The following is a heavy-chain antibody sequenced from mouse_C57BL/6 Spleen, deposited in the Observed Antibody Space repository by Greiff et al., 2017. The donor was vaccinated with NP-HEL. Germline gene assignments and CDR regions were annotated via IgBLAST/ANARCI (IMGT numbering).Heavy chain of an antibody. CDR1: GYTFTSYT. D-gene: IGHD2-3*01. CDR3: AREGGYDGTHVGFAY. V-gene: IGHV1-4*01. J-gene: IGHJ3*01. Sequence: QVQLKQSGAELARPGASVKMSCKASGYTFTSYTMHWVKQRPGQGLEWIGYINPSSGCTKYNQKFKDKATLTADKSSSTAYMQLSSLTSEDSAVYYCAREGGYDGTHVGFAYWGRGTLVTVSA. CDR2: INPSSGCT.